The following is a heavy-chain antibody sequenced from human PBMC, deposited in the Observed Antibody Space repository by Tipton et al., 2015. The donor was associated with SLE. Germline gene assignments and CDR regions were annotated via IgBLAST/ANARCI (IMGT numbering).Heavy chain of an antibody. CDR2: ISYDGSNK. D-gene: IGHD3-9*01. CDR1: GFTFSSYG. J-gene: IGHJ4*02. Sequence: RSLRLSCAASGFTFSSYGMHWVRQAPGKGLEWVAVISYDGSNKYYADSVKGRFTISRDNSKNTLYLQMNSLRAEDTAVYYCAKDTGHYDILTGSEDWDQGTLVTVSS. CDR3: AKDTGHYDILTGSED. V-gene: IGHV3-30*18.